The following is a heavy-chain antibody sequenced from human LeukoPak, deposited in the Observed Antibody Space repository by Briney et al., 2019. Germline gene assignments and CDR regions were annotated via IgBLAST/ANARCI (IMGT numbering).Heavy chain of an antibody. CDR2: LYSDGNT. CDR1: GFTVIPNE. J-gene: IGHJ4*02. D-gene: IGHD1-14*01. V-gene: IGHV3-53*01. Sequence: GGPLRLSGAASGFTVIPNEMTWFRQAPGKGLDGVSVLYSDGNTKYADSVQGRFTISRDNSKNTLYLEMNSLSPDDTAVYYCARGVEPLAANTLAYWGQGTLVTVSS. CDR3: ARGVEPLAANTLAY.